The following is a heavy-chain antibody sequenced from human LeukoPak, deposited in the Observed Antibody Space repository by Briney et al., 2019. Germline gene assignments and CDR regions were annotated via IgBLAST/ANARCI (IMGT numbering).Heavy chain of an antibody. V-gene: IGHV3-30*03. CDR1: GFTFSTYA. CDR2: ILSDGSIT. J-gene: IGHJ4*02. CDR3: ARDPSGSGSDWPNWGFDY. Sequence: PGRSLRFSCAASGFTFSTYAMHWVRQAPGKGLEWVADILSDGSITYYAGSVKGRFTISRDNSKNTLFLQMNSLRAEDTAVYYCARDPSGSGSDWPNWGFDYWGQGTLVTVSS. D-gene: IGHD1-26*01.